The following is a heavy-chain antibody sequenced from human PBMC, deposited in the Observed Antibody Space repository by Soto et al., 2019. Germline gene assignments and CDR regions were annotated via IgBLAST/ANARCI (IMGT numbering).Heavy chain of an antibody. CDR1: GDSVSSDITS. D-gene: IGHD3-10*01. CDR3: ARGNALDV. CDR2: TYYRSKWFH. Sequence: SQTLSLTCAISGDSVSSDITSWNWIRQSPSRGLEWLGRTYYRSKWFHDYAASVKSRVTINPDTSKNQFSLELNSMTPEDTAVYYCARGNALDVWGQGTVVTVSS. J-gene: IGHJ3*01. V-gene: IGHV6-1*01.